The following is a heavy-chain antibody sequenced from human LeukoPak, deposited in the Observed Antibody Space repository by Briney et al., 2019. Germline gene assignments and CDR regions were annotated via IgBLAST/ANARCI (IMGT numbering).Heavy chain of an antibody. Sequence: SETLSLTCTVSGGSISSYYWSWLRQPPGKGLEWIGYIYYSGSTNYNPSLKSRVTISVDTSKNQYSLKLSSVTAADTAVYYCAREVPYSGSYHTLFDYWGREPWSPSPQ. CDR2: IYYSGST. D-gene: IGHD1-26*01. CDR1: GGSISSYY. J-gene: IGHJ4*02. V-gene: IGHV4-59*01. CDR3: AREVPYSGSYHTLFDY.